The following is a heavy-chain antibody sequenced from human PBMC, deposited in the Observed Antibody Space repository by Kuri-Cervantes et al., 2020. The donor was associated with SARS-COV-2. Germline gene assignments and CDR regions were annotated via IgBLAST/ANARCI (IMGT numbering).Heavy chain of an antibody. CDR2: INHSGST. CDR1: GGSFSGYY. CDR3: ARGLDFWSGYPSYYYYGMDV. D-gene: IGHD3-3*01. J-gene: IGHJ6*02. Sequence: ESLRISCAVYGGSFSGYYWSWIRQPPGKGLEWIGEINHSGSTNYNPSLKSRDTISVDTSKNQFSLKLSSVTAADTAVYYCARGLDFWSGYPSYYYYGMDVWGQGTTVTVSS. V-gene: IGHV4-34*01.